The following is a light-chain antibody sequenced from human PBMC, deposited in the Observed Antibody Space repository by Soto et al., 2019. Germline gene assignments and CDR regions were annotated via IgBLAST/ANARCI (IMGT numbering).Light chain of an antibody. CDR1: SSDVGAYNY. CDR3: SSYTSSNTLV. CDR2: EVS. J-gene: IGLJ2*01. V-gene: IGLV2-14*01. Sequence: QSALTQPASVSGSPGQSITISCTGTSSDVGAYNYVSWYQQHPGKAPKLMIFEVSDRPSGVSNRFSGSKSGKTASLTISGLQAKDEADYYCSSYTSSNTLVFGGGTKLTVL.